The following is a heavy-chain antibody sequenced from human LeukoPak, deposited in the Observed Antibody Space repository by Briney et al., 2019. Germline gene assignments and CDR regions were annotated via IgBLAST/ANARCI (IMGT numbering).Heavy chain of an antibody. CDR2: MNPNSGNT. CDR1: GYTFTSYD. Sequence: ASVKVSCKASGYTFTSYDINWVRQATGQGLEWMGWMNPNSGNTGYAQKFQGRVTMTRNTSISTAYMELSSLRFEDTAVYYCARGGYYDSSGYYSYWYFDLWGRGTLVTVSS. J-gene: IGHJ2*01. CDR3: ARGGYYDSSGYYSYWYFDL. D-gene: IGHD3-22*01. V-gene: IGHV1-8*01.